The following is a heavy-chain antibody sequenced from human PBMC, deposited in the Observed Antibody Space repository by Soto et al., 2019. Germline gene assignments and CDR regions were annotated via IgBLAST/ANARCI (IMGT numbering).Heavy chain of an antibody. V-gene: IGHV1-69*13. Sequence: SVKVSCKASGGTFSSYAISWVRQAPGQGLEWMGGIIPIFGTANYAQKFQGRVTITADESTSTAYMELSSLRSEDTAVYYCARITYDSSGYYYNYFDYWGQGTLVTVSS. J-gene: IGHJ4*02. D-gene: IGHD3-22*01. CDR1: GGTFSSYA. CDR3: ARITYDSSGYYYNYFDY. CDR2: IIPIFGTA.